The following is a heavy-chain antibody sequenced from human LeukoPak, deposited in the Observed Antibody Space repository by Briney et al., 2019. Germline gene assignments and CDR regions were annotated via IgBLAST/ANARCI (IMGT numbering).Heavy chain of an antibody. CDR3: AKELDYDFWSGYMTDY. J-gene: IGHJ4*02. CDR1: GFTFSSYA. Sequence: PGGSLRLSCAASGFTFSSYAMSWVRQAPGKGLEWVSAISGSGGSTYYADSVKGRFTISRDNSKNTLYLQMNSLRAEDTAVYYCAKELDYDFWSGYMTDYWGQGTLVTVSS. D-gene: IGHD3-3*01. CDR2: ISGSGGST. V-gene: IGHV3-23*01.